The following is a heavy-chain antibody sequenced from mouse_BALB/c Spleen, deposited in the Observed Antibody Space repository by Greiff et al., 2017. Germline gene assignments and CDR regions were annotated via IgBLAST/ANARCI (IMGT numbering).Heavy chain of an antibody. CDR2: IYPGDGDT. V-gene: IGHV1-80*01. J-gene: IGHJ3*01. Sequence: QVHVKQSGAELVRPGSSVKISCKASGYAFSSYWMNWVKQRPGQGLEWIGQIYPGDGDTNYNGKFKGKATLTADKSSSTAYMQLSSLTSEDSAVYFCARSGDEFAYWGQGTLVTVSA. CDR1: GYAFSSYW. CDR3: ARSGDEFAY. D-gene: IGHD3-3*01.